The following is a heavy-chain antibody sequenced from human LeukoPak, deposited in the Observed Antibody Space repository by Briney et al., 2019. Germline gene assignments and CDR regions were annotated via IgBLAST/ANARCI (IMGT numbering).Heavy chain of an antibody. CDR1: GYSISSCYY. Sequence: SETLSLTCTVSGYSISSCYYWGLSRHPPGKGLEWIGSIYHSGSTYYNTSLKSRVTISVDTSKNQFSLKLSSVTAADTAVYYCARVIRYCSGGSCYHYYFDYWGQGTLVTVSS. J-gene: IGHJ4*02. CDR2: IYHSGST. V-gene: IGHV4-38-2*02. D-gene: IGHD2-15*01. CDR3: ARVIRYCSGGSCYHYYFDY.